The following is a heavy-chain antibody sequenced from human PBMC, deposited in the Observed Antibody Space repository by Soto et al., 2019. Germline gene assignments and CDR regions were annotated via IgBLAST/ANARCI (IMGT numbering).Heavy chain of an antibody. Sequence: EVQLLESGGGLVQPGGSLRLSCAASGFTFSSYAMNWVRQAPGKGLEWVSVISGSGGSTYYADAVKGRFTISRDNSKTTLYLQMNRLRAEDTAVYYCAKRTVGWYFDLWGRGTLVTVSS. V-gene: IGHV3-23*01. J-gene: IGHJ2*01. CDR1: GFTFSSYA. D-gene: IGHD4-17*01. CDR3: AKRTVGWYFDL. CDR2: ISGSGGST.